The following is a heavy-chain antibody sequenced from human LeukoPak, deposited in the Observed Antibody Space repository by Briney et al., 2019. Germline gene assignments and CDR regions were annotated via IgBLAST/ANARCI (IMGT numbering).Heavy chain of an antibody. CDR3: ARSIAVAVGGFGP. CDR1: GGSISSSSYY. D-gene: IGHD6-19*01. J-gene: IGHJ5*02. V-gene: IGHV4-61*05. CDR2: IYYSGST. Sequence: TSETLSLTCTVSGGSISSSSYYWGWIRQPPGKGLEWIGYIYYSGSTNYNPSLKSRVTISVDKSKNQFSLKLSSVTAADTAVYYCARSIAVAVGGFGPWGQGTLVTVSS.